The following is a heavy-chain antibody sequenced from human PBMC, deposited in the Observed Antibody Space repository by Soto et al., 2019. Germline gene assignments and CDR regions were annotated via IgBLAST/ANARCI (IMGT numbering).Heavy chain of an antibody. Sequence: EVQLVESGGGLVKPGGSLRLSCTVSGFIVSSAWMNWVCQAPGNGLECVGRIKSKSDGGKTAYAAPVQGRFTIALEDSKNMLYLQMESLRTEATAVYYCTSAPLRAMTEDTARCWGQGTLVTVS. D-gene: IGHD2-21*02. CDR3: TSAPLRAMTEDTARC. V-gene: IGHV3-15*07. J-gene: IGHJ4*02. CDR1: GFIVSSAW. CDR2: IKSKSDGGKT.